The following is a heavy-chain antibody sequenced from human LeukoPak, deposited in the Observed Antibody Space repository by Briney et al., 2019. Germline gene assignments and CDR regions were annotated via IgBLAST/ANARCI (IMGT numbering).Heavy chain of an antibody. V-gene: IGHV3-30*18. CDR3: AKDIVGRITVTGSLGNSYIDY. CDR1: GFTFSSHG. Sequence: GGSLRLSCAASGFTFSSHGMHWVRQAPGKGLEWVAVISYDGSDKYYADSVQGRFTISRDSSMNTLYLQMNSLRAEDTAVYYCAKDIVGRITVTGSLGNSYIDYWGQGTLVTVSS. CDR2: ISYDGSDK. D-gene: IGHD6-19*01. J-gene: IGHJ4*02.